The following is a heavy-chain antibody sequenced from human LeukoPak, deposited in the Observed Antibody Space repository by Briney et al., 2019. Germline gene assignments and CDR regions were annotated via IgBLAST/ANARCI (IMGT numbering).Heavy chain of an antibody. CDR3: ARDQTMGVYNWFDP. CDR1: GGSISSGGYS. D-gene: IGHD3-10*01. Sequence: SQTLSLTCAVSGGSISSGGYSWSWIRQPPGKGLEWIGYIYHSGSTYYNPSLKSRVTISVDRSKNQFSLKLSSVTAADTAVYYCARDQTMGVYNWFDPWGQGTLVTVSS. V-gene: IGHV4-30-2*01. J-gene: IGHJ5*02. CDR2: IYHSGST.